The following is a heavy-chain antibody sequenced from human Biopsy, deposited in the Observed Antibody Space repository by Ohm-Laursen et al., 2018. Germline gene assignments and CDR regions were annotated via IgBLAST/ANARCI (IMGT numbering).Heavy chain of an antibody. CDR1: RGSISSYY. CDR3: ARARIKTSGVLIPETYYFDS. D-gene: IGHD3-3*01. V-gene: IGHV4-59*01. Sequence: TLSLTCTVSRGSISSYYWSWIRQPPGKGLEWIGYIYYSGNTNYNPSLKSRVAISLDTSKNQFSLKLNSVTAADTAVYYCARARIKTSGVLIPETYYFDSWGQGTLVTVSS. J-gene: IGHJ4*02. CDR2: IYYSGNT.